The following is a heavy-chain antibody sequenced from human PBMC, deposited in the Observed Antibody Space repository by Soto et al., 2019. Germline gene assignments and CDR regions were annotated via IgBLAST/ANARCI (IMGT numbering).Heavy chain of an antibody. D-gene: IGHD3-3*01. CDR1: GGSFSGYY. CDR3: ARGSRNYDFWSGYATTPFDY. CDR2: INHSGST. Sequence: SETLSLTCAVYGGSFSGYYWSWIRQPPGKGLEWIGEINHSGSTNYNPSLKSRVTISVDTSKNQFSLKLSSVTAADTAVYYCARGSRNYDFWSGYATTPFDYWGQGTLVTV. J-gene: IGHJ4*02. V-gene: IGHV4-34*01.